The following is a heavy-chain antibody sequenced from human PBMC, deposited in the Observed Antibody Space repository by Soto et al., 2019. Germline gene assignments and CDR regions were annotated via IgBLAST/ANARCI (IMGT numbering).Heavy chain of an antibody. J-gene: IGHJ4*02. V-gene: IGHV6-1*01. CDR3: GKVLVLFYYLDY. Sequence: WQTLPLTCADPGESAYSNCAVWNWIRQSPSRGLEWLGRTYYRSKWYHDYAVSVKSRITINPDTSKNQFSLQLTSVTPEDTAVYYLGKVLVLFYYLDYRRQVTPVT. CDR1: GESAYSNCAV. CDR2: TYYRSKWYH. D-gene: IGHD1-7*01.